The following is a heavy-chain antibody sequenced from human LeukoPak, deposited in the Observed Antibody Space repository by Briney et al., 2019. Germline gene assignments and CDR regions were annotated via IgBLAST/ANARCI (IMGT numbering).Heavy chain of an antibody. D-gene: IGHD3-10*01. CDR3: ARAQADITMVLGVHYYYYSGVDV. Sequence: GGSLRLSCAASGFTFSSYWMHWVRQAPGKGLVWVSRINSDGSSTSYADSVKGRFTISRDNAKNTLYLQMNSLRAEDTAVYYCARAQADITMVLGVHYYYYSGVDVWGKGTTVTVSS. CDR2: INSDGSST. CDR1: GFTFSSYW. V-gene: IGHV3-74*01. J-gene: IGHJ6*04.